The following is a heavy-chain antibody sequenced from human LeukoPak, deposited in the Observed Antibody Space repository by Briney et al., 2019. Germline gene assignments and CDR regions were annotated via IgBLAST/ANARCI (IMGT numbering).Heavy chain of an antibody. J-gene: IGHJ5*02. CDR1: GYTFTSYD. D-gene: IGHD3-3*01. CDR3: ARGYDFWSGYYEKKNWFDP. CDR2: MNPNSGNT. V-gene: IGHV1-8*01. Sequence: GASVKVSSKASGYTFTSYDINWVRQATGQGLEWMGWMNPNSGNTGYAQKFQGRVTMTRNTSISTAYMELSSLRSEDTAVYYCARGYDFWSGYYEKKNWFDPWGQGTLVTVSS.